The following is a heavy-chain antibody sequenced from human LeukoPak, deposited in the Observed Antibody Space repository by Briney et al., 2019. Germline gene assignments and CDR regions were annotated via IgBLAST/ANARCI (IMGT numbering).Heavy chain of an antibody. CDR2: INPNSGGT. CDR1: GYTFTGYY. CDR3: AGGSSYAAAGVYYYYYGMDV. V-gene: IGHV1-2*02. J-gene: IGHJ6*02. Sequence: RASVKVSCKASGYTFTGYYMHWVRQAPGQGLEWMGWINPNSGGTNYAQKFQGRVTMTRDTSISTAYMELSRLRSDDTAVYYCAGGSSYAAAGVYYYYYGMDVWGQGTTVTVSS. D-gene: IGHD6-13*01.